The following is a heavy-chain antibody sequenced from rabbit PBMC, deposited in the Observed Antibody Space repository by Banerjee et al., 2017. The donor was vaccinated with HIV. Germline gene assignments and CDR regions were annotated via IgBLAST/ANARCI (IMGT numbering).Heavy chain of an antibody. J-gene: IGHJ4*01. D-gene: IGHD1-1*01. CDR1: GFSFSSSNYY. CDR2: IYTGSSGSI. CDR3: ARDHASSRGYYFNL. Sequence: QSLEESGGDLVKPGASLTLTCTASGFSFSSSNYYMCWVRQAPGKGLEWIGCIYTGSSGSIYYASWAKGRFTISKTSSTTVTLQMTSLTAADTATYFCARDHASSRGYYFNLWGPGTLVTVS. V-gene: IGHV1S40*01.